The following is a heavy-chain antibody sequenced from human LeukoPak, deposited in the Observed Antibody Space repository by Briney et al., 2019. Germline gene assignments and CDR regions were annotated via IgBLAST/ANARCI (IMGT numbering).Heavy chain of an antibody. CDR3: ASVLFGVVTRSDY. J-gene: IGHJ4*02. Sequence: PGGSLRLSCAASGFTFSDLWMHWVRQVPGEGLVWVAVSLGDVTAIYADSVKGRFTVSRDNAKNTLYLQMNSLRAEDTAVYYCASVLFGVVTRSDYWGQGTLVTVSS. CDR1: GFTFSDLW. D-gene: IGHD3-3*01. CDR2: SLGDVTA. V-gene: IGHV3-74*01.